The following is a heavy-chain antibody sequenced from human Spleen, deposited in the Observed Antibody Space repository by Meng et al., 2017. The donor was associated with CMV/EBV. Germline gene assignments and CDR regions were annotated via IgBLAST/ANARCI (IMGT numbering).Heavy chain of an antibody. J-gene: IGHJ3*02. CDR3: ARRNYGNAFDI. Sequence: GGSLRLSCAASGFTFGSYAMHWVRQAPGKGLEWVAVISYDGSNKYYADSVKGRFTISRDNSKNTLYLQMNSLRAEDTAVYYCARRNYGNAFDIWGQGTMVTVSS. D-gene: IGHD1-7*01. CDR1: GFTFGSYA. V-gene: IGHV3-30-3*01. CDR2: ISYDGSNK.